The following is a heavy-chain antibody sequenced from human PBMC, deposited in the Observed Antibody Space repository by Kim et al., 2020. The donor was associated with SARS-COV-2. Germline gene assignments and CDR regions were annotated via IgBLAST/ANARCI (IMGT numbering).Heavy chain of an antibody. CDR1: GYTFTSYD. V-gene: IGHV1-8*01. J-gene: IGHJ5*02. Sequence: ASVKVSCKASGYTFTSYDINWVRQATGQGLEWMGWMNPNSGNTGYAQKFQGRVTMTRNTSISTAYMELSSLRSEDTAVYYCASARRITMVRDTNWGPLRPISFDPWGQGTLVTVSS. D-gene: IGHD3-10*01. CDR3: ASARRITMVRDTNWGPLRPISFDP. CDR2: MNPNSGNT.